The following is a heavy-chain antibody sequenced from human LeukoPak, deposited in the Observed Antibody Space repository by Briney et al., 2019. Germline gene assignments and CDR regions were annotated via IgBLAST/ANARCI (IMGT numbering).Heavy chain of an antibody. CDR3: ARADQGSGYYSYYYYYYYMDV. V-gene: IGHV3-11*01. CDR1: GFTFTNYA. D-gene: IGHD3-22*01. Sequence: GGSLRLSCAASGFTFTNYAMSWIRQAPGKGLEWVSYISSSGSTIYYADSVKGRFTISRDNAKNSLYLQMNSLRAEDTAVYYCARADQGSGYYSYYYYYYYMDVWGKGTTVTVSS. J-gene: IGHJ6*03. CDR2: ISSSGSTI.